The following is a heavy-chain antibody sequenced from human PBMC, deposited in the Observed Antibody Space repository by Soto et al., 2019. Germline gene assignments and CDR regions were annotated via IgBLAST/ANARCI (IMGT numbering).Heavy chain of an antibody. CDR3: ARGVRLERRLTYYYYGMDV. CDR2: INPNSGGT. V-gene: IGHV1-2*04. D-gene: IGHD1-1*01. CDR1: GYTFTGYY. Sequence: GASVKVSCKASGYTFTGYYMHWVRQAPGQGLEWMGWINPNSGGTNYAQKFQGWVTMTRDTSISTAYMELSRLRSDDTAVYYCARGVRLERRLTYYYYGMDVWGQGTTVTVSS. J-gene: IGHJ6*02.